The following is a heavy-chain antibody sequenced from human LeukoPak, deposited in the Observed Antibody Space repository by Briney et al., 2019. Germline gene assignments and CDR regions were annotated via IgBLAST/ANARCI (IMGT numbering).Heavy chain of an antibody. D-gene: IGHD4-17*01. V-gene: IGHV3-23*01. CDR1: GFTFSSYA. CDR2: ISGSGGST. J-gene: IGHJ4*02. Sequence: GGSLRLSCAASGFTFSSYAMSWVRQAPGKGLEWASAISGSGGSTYYADSVKGRFTISRDNSKNTLYLQMNSLRAEDTAVYYCANSPYGDYTYYFDYWGQGTLVTVSS. CDR3: ANSPYGDYTYYFDY.